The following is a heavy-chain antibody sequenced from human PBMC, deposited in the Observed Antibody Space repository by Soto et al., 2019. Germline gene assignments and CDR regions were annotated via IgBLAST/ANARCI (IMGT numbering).Heavy chain of an antibody. CDR2: IYSGVST. Sequence: EVQLVESGGGLVQPGGSLRLSCAASGVTVRSNYMSWVRQAPGKGLEWVAVIYSGVSTYYAVSVKGRFTISRDNSKNTLYFQMITLRAADTAVYYCARHGYNYGGGYFDYWGQGTLVTVSS. J-gene: IGHJ4*02. CDR1: GVTVRSNY. V-gene: IGHV3-66*04. CDR3: ARHGYNYGGGYFDY. D-gene: IGHD5-18*01.